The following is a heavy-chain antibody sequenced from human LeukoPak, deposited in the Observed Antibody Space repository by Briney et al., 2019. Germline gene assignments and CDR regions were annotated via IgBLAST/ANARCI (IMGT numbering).Heavy chain of an antibody. J-gene: IGHJ4*02. CDR1: GFTFSGYW. Sequence: GGSLRLSCAASGFTFSGYWMHWVRQAPGKGLVWVSFVSPSGDRTSNADSVEGRFTISRDNTRNTLYLQMNSLRDEDTGVYYCAIMHGYYDGSGFWVQWGQGTLVTVSS. D-gene: IGHD3-22*01. V-gene: IGHV3-23*01. CDR2: VSPSGDRT. CDR3: AIMHGYYDGSGFWVQ.